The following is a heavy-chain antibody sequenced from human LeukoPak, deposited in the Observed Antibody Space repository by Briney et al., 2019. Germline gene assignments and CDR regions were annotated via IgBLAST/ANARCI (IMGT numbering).Heavy chain of an antibody. J-gene: IGHJ6*03. V-gene: IGHV3-30*02. CDR3: AKVGFLESPEYHYYMDV. CDR2: IRYDGTDK. Sequence: GGSLRLSCAASGFTFSSYGIHWVRQAPGKGLEWVAFIRYDGTDKYYADSVKGRFTISRHNSQNTLSLQMNSLRPEDTAVYYCAKVGFLESPEYHYYMDVWGKGTRSPSP. D-gene: IGHD3-3*01. CDR1: GFTFSSYG.